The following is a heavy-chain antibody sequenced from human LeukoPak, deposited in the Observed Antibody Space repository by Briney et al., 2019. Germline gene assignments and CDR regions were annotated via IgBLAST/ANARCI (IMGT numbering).Heavy chain of an antibody. CDR1: GGTFSIYA. CDR2: IIPIFGTA. V-gene: IGHV1-69*05. CDR3: ARDRGYSYGYRFYYYYTDV. D-gene: IGHD5-18*01. Sequence: AAVKVSCKASGGTFSIYAISWVRQAPGQGGEWVGRIIPIFGTANYAQKFQRRVTITTDESTSTAYMELSSLRSEDTAVYYCARDRGYSYGYRFYYYYTDVWGKGTTVTVSS. J-gene: IGHJ6*03.